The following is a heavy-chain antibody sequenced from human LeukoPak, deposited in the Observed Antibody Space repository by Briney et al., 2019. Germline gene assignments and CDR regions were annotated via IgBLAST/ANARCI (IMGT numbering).Heavy chain of an antibody. D-gene: IGHD4-11*01. V-gene: IGHV3-23*01. Sequence: PGGSLRLSCAASGFTFSSYAMSWVRQAPGKGLEWVSAISGSGGSTYYADSVKGRFTISRDNSKNTLYLQMNSLRAEDTAVYYCASLTVPKNYYYYGIDVWGQGTTVTVSS. CDR2: ISGSGGST. CDR3: ASLTVPKNYYYYGIDV. J-gene: IGHJ6*02. CDR1: GFTFSSYA.